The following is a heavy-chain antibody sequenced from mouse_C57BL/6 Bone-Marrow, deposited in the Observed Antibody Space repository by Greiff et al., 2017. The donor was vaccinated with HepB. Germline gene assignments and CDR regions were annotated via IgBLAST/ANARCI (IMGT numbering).Heavy chain of an antibody. J-gene: IGHJ3*01. D-gene: IGHD2-14*01. CDR3: ARITIGAY. CDR1: GFTFSSYA. V-gene: IGHV5-4*01. CDR2: ISDGGSYT. Sequence: EVQLQESGGGLVKPGGSLKLSCAASGFTFSSYAMSWVRQTPEKRLEWVATISDGGSYTYYPDNVKGRFTISRDNAKNNLYLQMSHLKSEDTAMYYCARITIGAYWGQGTLVTVSA.